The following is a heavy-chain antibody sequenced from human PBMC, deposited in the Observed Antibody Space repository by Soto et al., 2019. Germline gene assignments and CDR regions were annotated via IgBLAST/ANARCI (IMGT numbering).Heavy chain of an antibody. CDR1: GFTLSTYS. CDR3: ARDPPNLYYYGMDV. J-gene: IGHJ6*02. Sequence: PGGSLRLSCIASGFTLSTYSMTCVRQSPGKGLEWLSYISKSSTTINYADSVKGRFTISRDNAKNSVYLEMSRLRDEDSAVYYCARDPPNLYYYGMDVWGQGTTVTVSS. CDR2: ISKSSTTI. D-gene: IGHD7-27*01. V-gene: IGHV3-48*02.